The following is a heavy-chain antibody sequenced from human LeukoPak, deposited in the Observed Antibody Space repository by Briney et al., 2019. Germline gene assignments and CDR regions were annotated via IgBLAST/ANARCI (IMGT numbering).Heavy chain of an antibody. CDR2: LRRNRGSI. CDR3: AKVGIAAALPDY. CDR1: GFTFDDYA. Sequence: GGSLRLSCAASGFTFDDYAMHWARQAPGKGLEGVSSLRRNRGSIGYAESAKDRFTTSRDNAKNSLYLQMNSLRAEDTALYYCAKVGIAAALPDYWGQGTLVTVSS. V-gene: IGHV3-9*01. J-gene: IGHJ4*02. D-gene: IGHD6-13*01.